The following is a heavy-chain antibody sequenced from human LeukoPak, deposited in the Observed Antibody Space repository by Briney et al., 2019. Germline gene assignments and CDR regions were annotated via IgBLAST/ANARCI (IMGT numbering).Heavy chain of an antibody. D-gene: IGHD4-17*01. Sequence: SETLSLTCAVYGGSFSGYYWSWIRQPPGNGLEWIGEINHSGSTNYNPSLKSRVTISVDTSKNQFSLKLSSVTAADTAVYYCARTTTVTTSAFDIWGQGTMVTVSS. CDR3: ARTTTVTTSAFDI. CDR2: INHSGST. V-gene: IGHV4-34*01. J-gene: IGHJ3*02. CDR1: GGSFSGYY.